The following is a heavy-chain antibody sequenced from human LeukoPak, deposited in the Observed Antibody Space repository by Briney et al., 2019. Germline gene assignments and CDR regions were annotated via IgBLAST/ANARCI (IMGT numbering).Heavy chain of an antibody. CDR2: INPNSGGT. J-gene: IGHJ5*02. CDR1: GYTFTSYY. V-gene: IGHV1-2*02. CDR3: ARVRLWFGEFQP. D-gene: IGHD3-10*01. Sequence: GASVKVSCKASGYTFTSYYIHWVRQAPGQGLEWMGWINPNSGGTNYAQKFQGRVTMTRDTSISTAYMELSRLRSDDTAVYYCARVRLWFGEFQPWGQGTLVTVSS.